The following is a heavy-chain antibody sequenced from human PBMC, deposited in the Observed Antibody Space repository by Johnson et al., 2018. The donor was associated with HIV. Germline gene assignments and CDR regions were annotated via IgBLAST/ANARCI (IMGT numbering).Heavy chain of an antibody. D-gene: IGHD6-13*01. V-gene: IGHV3-30*02. CDR1: GFTFSRHG. Sequence: QVQLVESGGGVVQPGGSLRLSCAASGFTFSRHGMHWVRQAPGKGLEWVAFIRYDTSNKYYADSVKGRFTISRDNSRNTLDLQMNSLRAEDTAVYYCAKDFSSSWGRAFDIWGQGTMVTVSS. CDR3: AKDFSSSWGRAFDI. CDR2: IRYDTSNK. J-gene: IGHJ3*02.